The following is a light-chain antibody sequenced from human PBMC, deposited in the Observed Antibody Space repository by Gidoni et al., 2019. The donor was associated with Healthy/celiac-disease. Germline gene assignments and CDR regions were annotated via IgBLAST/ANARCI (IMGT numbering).Light chain of an antibody. J-gene: IGKJ1*01. V-gene: IGKV1-39*01. Sequence: IQMTQSPSSLSASVGDRVTITCRASQSVSSYLNWYQQKPGKAPRLLIYDASNMQSGIPARFSGSGSGTDFTLTISSLQPEDFATYYCQQSYNSPTTFGQGTRVEIK. CDR2: DAS. CDR3: QQSYNSPTT. CDR1: QSVSSY.